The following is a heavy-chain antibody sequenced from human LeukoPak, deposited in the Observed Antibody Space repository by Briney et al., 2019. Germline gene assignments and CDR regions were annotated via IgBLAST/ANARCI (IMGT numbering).Heavy chain of an antibody. CDR3: ARGGDSSSWFLHYYYGMDV. Sequence: GGSLRLSCAASGFTFSSYSMNWVRQAPGKGLEWVSYISSSSSTIYYADSVKGRFTISRDNAKNSLYLQMNSLRAEDTAVYYCARGGDSSSWFLHYYYGMDVWGQGTTVTVSS. V-gene: IGHV3-48*01. J-gene: IGHJ6*02. CDR2: ISSSSSTI. CDR1: GFTFSSYS. D-gene: IGHD6-13*01.